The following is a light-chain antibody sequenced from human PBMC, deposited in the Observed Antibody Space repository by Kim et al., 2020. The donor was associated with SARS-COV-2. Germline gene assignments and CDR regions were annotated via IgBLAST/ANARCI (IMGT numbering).Light chain of an antibody. CDR3: SSYAGTSGYV. V-gene: IGLV2-8*01. Sequence: QSVTISCTGTSSDVGAYKYVSWYQQHPGKAPKRMIFEVNERPSGVPDRFSGSKSGNTASLTVSGLQAEDEADYYCSSYAGTSGYVFGTGTKVTVL. J-gene: IGLJ1*01. CDR2: EVN. CDR1: SSDVGAYKY.